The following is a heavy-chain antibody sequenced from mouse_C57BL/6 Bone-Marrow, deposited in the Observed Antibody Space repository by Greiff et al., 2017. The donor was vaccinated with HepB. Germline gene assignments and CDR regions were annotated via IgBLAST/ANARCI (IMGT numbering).Heavy chain of an antibody. CDR2: IHPNSGST. J-gene: IGHJ4*01. V-gene: IGHV1-64*01. CDR1: GYTFTSYW. Sequence: VQLQQPGAELVKPGASVKLSCKASGYTFTSYWMHWVKQRPGQGLEWIGMIHPNSGSTNYNEKFKSKATLTVDKSSSTAYMQLSSLTSEDTAVYYGARSYDSSYDYYAMDYWGQGTTLTVSS. D-gene: IGHD1-1*01. CDR3: ARSYDSSYDYYAMDY.